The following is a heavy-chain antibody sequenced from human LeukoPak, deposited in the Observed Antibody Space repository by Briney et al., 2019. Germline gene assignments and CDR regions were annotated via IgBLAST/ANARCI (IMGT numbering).Heavy chain of an antibody. CDR1: GYTFTNYG. Sequence: ASVKVSCKASGYTFTNYGITWVRQAPGQGLEWMGWISAYNGNTNYAQKCQGRVTMTTDTSTTTAYMELRSLRSDDTAVYYCARGVGQTTGTTGGYYFDFWGQGTLVTVSS. J-gene: IGHJ4*02. CDR3: ARGVGQTTGTTGGYYFDF. D-gene: IGHD1-1*01. CDR2: ISAYNGNT. V-gene: IGHV1-18*01.